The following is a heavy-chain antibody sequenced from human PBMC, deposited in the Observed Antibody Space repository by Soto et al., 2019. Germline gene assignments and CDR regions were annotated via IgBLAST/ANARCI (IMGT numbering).Heavy chain of an antibody. D-gene: IGHD3-22*01. CDR2: ISYDGNKK. CDR1: GFTFSSCA. V-gene: IGHV3-30*18. CDR3: AKDLRVYYVSSGYVTEYFRD. J-gene: IGHJ1*01. Sequence: GGSLRLSCAASGFTFSSCAKNWGRQAPGKGLGWVAVISYDGNKKYYADSVKGRFTISRDNSKNTLYLQMNSLRAEDTAVYYCAKDLRVYYVSSGYVTEYFRDWGQGTLVTVSS.